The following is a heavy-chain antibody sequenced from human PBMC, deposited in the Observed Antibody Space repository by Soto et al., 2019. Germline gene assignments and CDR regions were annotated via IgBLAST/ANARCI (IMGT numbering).Heavy chain of an antibody. V-gene: IGHV3-11*01. J-gene: IGHJ6*03. D-gene: IGHD2-2*01. Sequence: PGGSLRLSCAASGFILSDSYMSWIRQAPGKGLEWVSYIVGSTKYYADSVKGRFTISRDNAKNSLYLQMNNLRAEDTAVYYCARGRGYCSGSSCYLGYYYYMDVWGKGTTVTVSS. CDR1: GFILSDSY. CDR2: IVGSTK. CDR3: ARGRGYCSGSSCYLGYYYYMDV.